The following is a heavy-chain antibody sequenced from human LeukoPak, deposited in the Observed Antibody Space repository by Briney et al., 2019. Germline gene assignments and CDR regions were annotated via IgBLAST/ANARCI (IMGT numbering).Heavy chain of an antibody. CDR1: GFTFSSYA. D-gene: IGHD3-10*01. Sequence: GGSLRLSCAASGFTFSSYAMHWVRQAPGKGLEYVSAISSNGGSTYYANSVKGRFTISRDNSKNTLYLQMGSLRAEDMAVYYCARDPTFGGPFDYWGQGTLVTVSS. CDR3: ARDPTFGGPFDY. CDR2: ISSNGGST. V-gene: IGHV3-64*01. J-gene: IGHJ4*02.